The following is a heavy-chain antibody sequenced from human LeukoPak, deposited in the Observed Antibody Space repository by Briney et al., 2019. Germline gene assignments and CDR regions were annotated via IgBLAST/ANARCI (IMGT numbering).Heavy chain of an antibody. J-gene: IGHJ4*02. D-gene: IGHD1-26*01. CDR2: TWYDGSNK. V-gene: IGHV3-33*01. CDR3: ARGGLTIAEATTSWYLDY. Sequence: GGSQRLSCAASGFTFSTYGMHWDRQAQGKGLEWVALTWYDGSNKNYADSAKGRFTISRDNSKNTLYLQMNSLRGEDTAVYYCARGGLTIAEATTSWYLDYWGQGTLVTVSS. CDR1: GFTFSTYG.